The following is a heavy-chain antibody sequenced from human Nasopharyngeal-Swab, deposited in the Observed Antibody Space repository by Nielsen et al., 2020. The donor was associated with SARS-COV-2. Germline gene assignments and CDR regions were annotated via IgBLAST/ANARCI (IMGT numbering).Heavy chain of an antibody. D-gene: IGHD4-23*01. J-gene: IGHJ4*01. CDR1: GFTFGSYS. CDR3: SKGGGNWFYFDY. V-gene: IGHV3-64*02. Sequence: GGSLRLSCAASGFTFGSYSMHWVRQPPGKGLEYVSAICSNEAETYYADSVKGRFTISKDTSKNILYLQMGNLRPEETAVYYCSKGGGNWFYFDYWGHGTLVNGSS. CDR2: ICSNEAET.